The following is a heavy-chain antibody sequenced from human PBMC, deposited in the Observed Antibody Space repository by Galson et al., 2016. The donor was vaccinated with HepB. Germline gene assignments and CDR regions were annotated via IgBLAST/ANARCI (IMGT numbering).Heavy chain of an antibody. CDR1: GGTFSNYG. CDR2: INPIFGTA. CDR3: AREGQWLVRGFDP. D-gene: IGHD6-19*01. Sequence: SVKVSCKASGGTFSNYGVSWVRQAPGQGLEWMGGINPIFGTANYAQRFQGRAAITADESTGTAYMELSSLKSDDTAVYYCAREGQWLVRGFDPWGQGTLVTVSS. V-gene: IGHV1-69*13. J-gene: IGHJ5*02.